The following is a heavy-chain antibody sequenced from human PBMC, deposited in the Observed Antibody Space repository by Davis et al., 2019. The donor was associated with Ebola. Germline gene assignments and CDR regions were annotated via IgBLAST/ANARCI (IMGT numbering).Heavy chain of an antibody. V-gene: IGHV3-23*01. D-gene: IGHD2-15*01. CDR2: ISTGGAT. Sequence: GEPLKISCAVSGFTLSKSAMGWVRQAPGKGLEWVSTISTGGATYYADSVKGRFTISRENSKNTLYLQMNSLRAEDSAIYYCATQYSYDFHIWGQGTMVTVSS. J-gene: IGHJ3*02. CDR1: GFTLSKSA. CDR3: ATQYSYDFHI.